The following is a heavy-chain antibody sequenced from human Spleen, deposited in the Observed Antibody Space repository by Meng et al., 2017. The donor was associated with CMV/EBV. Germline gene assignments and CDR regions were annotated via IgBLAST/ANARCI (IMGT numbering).Heavy chain of an antibody. CDR2: ISGDSSMI. CDR1: GFIFSDHN. CDR3: ARVPMAADGTTFDY. V-gene: IGHV3-48*04. Sequence: GGSLRLSCAASGFIFSDHNMNWVRQAPGKGLEWVSYISGDSSMIYYADSVKGRFTISRDNAKNSLYLQMNGLRAEDTAVYYCARVPMAADGTTFDYWGQGNMVTVSS. D-gene: IGHD6-13*01. J-gene: IGHJ4*02.